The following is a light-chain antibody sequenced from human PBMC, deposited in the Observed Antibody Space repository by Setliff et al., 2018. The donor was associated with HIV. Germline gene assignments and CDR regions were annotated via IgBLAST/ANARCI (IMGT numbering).Light chain of an antibody. CDR2: XXX. J-gene: IGLJ1*01. Sequence: QPASVXGSPGQSITISCTGTSSDVGSYNLVSWYQQHPGXAPKLIIXXXXKRPSGVSTLFSGSKSGNTASLPISRPPPEDEADHYCCSFXGXXXXXFGTGTKVTVL. CDR1: SSDVGSYNL. V-gene: IGLV2-23*01. CDR3: CSFXGXXXXX.